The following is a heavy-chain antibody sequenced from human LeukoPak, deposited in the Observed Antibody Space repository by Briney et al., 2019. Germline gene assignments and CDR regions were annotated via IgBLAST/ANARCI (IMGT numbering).Heavy chain of an antibody. Sequence: GGSLRLSCAASGFTFSSYWMSWVRQAPGKGLEWVGFIRSKAYGGTTEYAVSVKGRFTISRDDSKSIAYLQMNSLKTEDTAVYYCTRDRIVVVPAVSDYYYMDVWGKGTTVTVSS. CDR2: IRSKAYGGTT. J-gene: IGHJ6*03. CDR3: TRDRIVVVPAVSDYYYMDV. CDR1: GFTFSSYW. V-gene: IGHV3-49*04. D-gene: IGHD2-2*01.